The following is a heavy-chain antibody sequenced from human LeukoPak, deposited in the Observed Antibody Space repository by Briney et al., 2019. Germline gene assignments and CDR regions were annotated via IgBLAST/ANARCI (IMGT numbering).Heavy chain of an antibody. J-gene: IGHJ6*03. CDR1: GGSISSYY. CDR3: ARGTSSGVAPYYYYYHMDV. V-gene: IGHV4-4*07. Sequence: ASETLSLTCTVSGGSISSYYWSWIRQPAGKGLEWIGRIYTSGSTNYNPSLKSRVTMSVDTSKNQFSLKLGSVTAADTAVYYCARGTSSGVAPYYYYYHMDVWGKGTTVTVSS. CDR2: IYTSGST. D-gene: IGHD3-10*01.